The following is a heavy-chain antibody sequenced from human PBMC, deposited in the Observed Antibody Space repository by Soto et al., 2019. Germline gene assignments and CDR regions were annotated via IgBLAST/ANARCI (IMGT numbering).Heavy chain of an antibody. CDR2: ILGNGYAA. D-gene: IGHD2-2*01. CDR3: ARDGPAGFTFDY. CDR1: GFTFNTYA. J-gene: IGHJ4*02. V-gene: IGHV3-64*07. Sequence: EVHLVESGGGLVQPGGSLRLSCVASGFTFNTYAMHWFRQAPGKGLEYVSAILGNGYAAYYADSVKGRFTISRDNSKNTLYLQMDSLRPEDAALYYCARDGPAGFTFDYWGQGTLVTVSS.